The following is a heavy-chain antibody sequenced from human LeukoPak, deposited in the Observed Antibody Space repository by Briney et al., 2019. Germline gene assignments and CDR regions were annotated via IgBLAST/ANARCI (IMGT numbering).Heavy chain of an antibody. V-gene: IGHV4-34*01. Sequence: SEALSLTCTVYGGSFNRYFYSWIRQPPGKGLEWIGEINHSGIFDYNPSLKSRVTISVDTSKKQFSLTLTSVTAADTSVYYCAGQTGPTFDIWGQGTMVTVSS. D-gene: IGHD3-9*01. CDR2: INHSGIF. CDR1: GGSFNRYF. CDR3: AGQTGPTFDI. J-gene: IGHJ3*02.